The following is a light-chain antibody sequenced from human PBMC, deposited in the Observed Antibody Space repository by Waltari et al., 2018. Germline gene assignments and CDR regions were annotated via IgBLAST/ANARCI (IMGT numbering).Light chain of an antibody. V-gene: IGKV3-20*01. J-gene: IGKJ1*01. Sequence: EIVLTQSPGTLSLSPGERATLSCRASPCVRKYLAWYQQRPGQAPRLLIYDASTRATGIPDRFSGSGFGTDFSLTISRLEPEDFAVYYCQKYESLPATFGQGTKVEIK. CDR3: QKYESLPAT. CDR1: PCVRKY. CDR2: DAS.